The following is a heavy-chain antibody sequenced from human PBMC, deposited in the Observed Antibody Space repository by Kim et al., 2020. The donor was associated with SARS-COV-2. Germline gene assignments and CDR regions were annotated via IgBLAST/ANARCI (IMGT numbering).Heavy chain of an antibody. J-gene: IGHJ4*02. CDR3: AKAPASSGWPYYFDY. V-gene: IGHV3-23*01. D-gene: IGHD6-19*01. CDR1: GFTFSSYA. CDR2: ISGSGGST. Sequence: GGSLRLSCAASGFTFSSYAMSWVRQAPGKGLEWVSTISGSGGSTYYADSVKGRITISRDNSKNTLYLQMNSLRAEDTAVYYCAKAPASSGWPYYFDYWGQGTLVTVSS.